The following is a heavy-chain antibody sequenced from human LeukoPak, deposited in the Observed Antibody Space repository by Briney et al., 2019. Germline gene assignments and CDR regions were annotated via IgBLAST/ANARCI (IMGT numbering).Heavy chain of an antibody. CDR1: GFTFSTYS. CDR2: INSDGSST. Sequence: GGSLRLSCAASGFTFSTYSMTWVRQGPGKGLVWVSRINSDGSSTSYADSVKGRFTISRDNAKNTLYLQMNSLRAEDTAVYYCARVRPFWRPFDYWGQGTLVTVSS. J-gene: IGHJ4*02. D-gene: IGHD3-3*01. V-gene: IGHV3-74*01. CDR3: ARVRPFWRPFDY.